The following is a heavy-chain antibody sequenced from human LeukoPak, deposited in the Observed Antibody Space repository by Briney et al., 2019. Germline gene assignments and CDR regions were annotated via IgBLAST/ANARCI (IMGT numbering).Heavy chain of an antibody. D-gene: IGHD4-17*01. J-gene: IGHJ4*02. V-gene: IGHV3-30-3*01. CDR3: ARDQRRIDPTTVTSELDY. CDR2: ISYDGSNK. Sequence: GGSLRLSCAASGFTFSSYAMHWVRQAPGKGLEWVAVISYDGSNKYYADSVKGRFTISRDNSKNTLYLQMNSLRAEDTAVYYCARDQRRIDPTTVTSELDYWGQGTLVTVSS. CDR1: GFTFSSYA.